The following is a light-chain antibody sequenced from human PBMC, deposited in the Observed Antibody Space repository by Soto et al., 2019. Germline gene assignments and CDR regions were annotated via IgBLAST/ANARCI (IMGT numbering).Light chain of an antibody. J-gene: IGLJ1*01. CDR1: SSDLAIYNY. CDR3: SSYVGSNNFPYV. Sequence: QSALTQPASVSGSPGQSITISCTGTSSDLAIYNYVSWYQQQPGKAPKLIIYEVDERPSGVPDRFSGSKSGNTASLTVSGLQAEDEADYYCSSYVGSNNFPYVFGTGTKVTVL. CDR2: EVD. V-gene: IGLV2-8*01.